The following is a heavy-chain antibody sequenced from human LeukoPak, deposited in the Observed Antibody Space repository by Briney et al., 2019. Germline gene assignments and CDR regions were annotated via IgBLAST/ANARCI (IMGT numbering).Heavy chain of an antibody. V-gene: IGHV3-11*01. CDR3: AREPEYSSSQTLFDY. CDR1: GFTFSDYY. Sequence: PGGSLRLSCAASGFTFSDYYMSWIRQAPGKGLEWVSYISSSGSTIYYADSVKGRFTISRDNAKNSLYLQTNSLRAEDTAVYYCAREPEYSSSQTLFDYWGQGTLVTVSS. CDR2: ISSSGSTI. J-gene: IGHJ4*02. D-gene: IGHD6-6*01.